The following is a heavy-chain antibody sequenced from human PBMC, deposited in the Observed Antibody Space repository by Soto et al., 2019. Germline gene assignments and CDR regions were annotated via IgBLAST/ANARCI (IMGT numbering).Heavy chain of an antibody. Sequence: QVQLQESGPGLVKPSQTLSLTCTVSGGSISSDDDYCTWIRQHPGKGLEWIGYISSRGSTYYNPCLRSRVTISADTARTQFSLILTSVTAADTAVYYCASYSGAVRGGWFDPWGQGTLVTVSS. J-gene: IGHJ5*02. D-gene: IGHD2-8*02. CDR1: GGSISSDDDY. CDR3: ASYSGAVRGGWFDP. V-gene: IGHV4-31*03. CDR2: ISSRGST.